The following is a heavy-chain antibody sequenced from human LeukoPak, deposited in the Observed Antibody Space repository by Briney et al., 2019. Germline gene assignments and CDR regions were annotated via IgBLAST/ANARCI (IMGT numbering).Heavy chain of an antibody. CDR3: ARDFTMVRGVILIPEY. CDR1: GGSVSSYY. V-gene: IGHV4-59*02. CDR2: IYYSGST. Sequence: PSETLSLTCTVSGGSVSSYYWSWIRQPPGKGLEWIGYIYYSGSTNYNPSLKSRVTISVDTSKNQFSLKLSSVTAADTAVYYCARDFTMVRGVILIPEYWGQGTLVTVSS. D-gene: IGHD3-10*01. J-gene: IGHJ4*02.